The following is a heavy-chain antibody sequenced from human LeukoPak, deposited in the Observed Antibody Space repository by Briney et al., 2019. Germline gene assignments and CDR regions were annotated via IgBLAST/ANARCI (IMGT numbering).Heavy chain of an antibody. V-gene: IGHV3-33*03. CDR1: GFTFSSYG. CDR2: IWYDGSNK. J-gene: IGHJ4*02. CDR3: AKDIDVFVALRYSSCWYSYFDY. D-gene: IGHD6-19*01. Sequence: GGSLRLSCAASGFTFSSYGMHWVRQAPGKGLEWVAVIWYDGSNKYYADSVKGRFTISRDNSKNTLYLQMNSLRAEDTAVYYCAKDIDVFVALRYSSCWYSYFDYWGQGTLVTVSS.